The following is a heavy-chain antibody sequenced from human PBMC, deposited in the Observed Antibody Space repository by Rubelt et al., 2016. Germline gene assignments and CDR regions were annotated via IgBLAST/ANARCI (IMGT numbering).Heavy chain of an antibody. V-gene: IGHV3-7*01. Sequence: EVQLVESGGGLVQPGGSLRLSCAASRFTFSNYWMSWVRQAPGQGLEWVANIKQDGSEKYYVDSVKGRFTITRDKVNNRMFMKMYSLRDEDTAVYYCARNRNSMKPWGQGTLVTVSS. D-gene: IGHD2/OR15-2a*01. CDR2: IKQDGSEK. CDR3: ARNRNSMKP. CDR1: RFTFSNYW. J-gene: IGHJ4*02.